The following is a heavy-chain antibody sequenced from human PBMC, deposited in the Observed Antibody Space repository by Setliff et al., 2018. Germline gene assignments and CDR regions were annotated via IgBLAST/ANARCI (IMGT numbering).Heavy chain of an antibody. CDR2: IYHNGNT. CDR1: GGSISPYF. CDR3: VRDRTAYSYGLDV. V-gene: IGHV4-59*01. D-gene: IGHD5-18*01. J-gene: IGHJ6*02. Sequence: SETLSLTCTVSGGSISPYFWSWVRQPPGKGLEWIGFIYHNGNTNFNPSLKTRVTMSVDTSKNQFALNLKSVTAADTAVYYCVRDRTAYSYGLDVWGQGTTVTVSS.